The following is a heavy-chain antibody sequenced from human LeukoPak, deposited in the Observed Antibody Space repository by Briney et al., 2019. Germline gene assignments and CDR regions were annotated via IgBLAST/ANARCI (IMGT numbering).Heavy chain of an antibody. J-gene: IGHJ5*02. CDR2: INDDNGNK. Sequence: TVNLSCKASGYTFTIYCMSWVRQPPGQGLEDMGWINDDNGNKKYAQKLQGRVTMTTDTSTSTVYLKMRSLSSAATYVYECERGGVAPQGWFDPWGKGTLVTVAS. V-gene: IGHV1-18*01. D-gene: IGHD2-15*01. CDR3: ERGGVAPQGWFDP. CDR1: GYTFTIYC.